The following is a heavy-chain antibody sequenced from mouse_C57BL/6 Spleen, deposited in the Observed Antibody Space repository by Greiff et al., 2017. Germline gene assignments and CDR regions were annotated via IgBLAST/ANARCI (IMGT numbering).Heavy chain of an antibody. Sequence: EVQLQESGGGLVKPGGSLKLSCAASGFTFSSYAMSWVRQTPEKRLEWVATISDGGSYTYYPDNVKGRFTISRDNAKNNLYLQMSHLKSEDTAVYYCARDDGPGDYWGQGTTLTVSS. J-gene: IGHJ2*01. V-gene: IGHV5-4*01. CDR1: GFTFSSYA. D-gene: IGHD2-3*01. CDR2: ISDGGSYT. CDR3: ARDDGPGDY.